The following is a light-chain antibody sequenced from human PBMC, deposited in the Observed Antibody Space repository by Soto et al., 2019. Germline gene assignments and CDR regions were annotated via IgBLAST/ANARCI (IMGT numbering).Light chain of an antibody. Sequence: EIVLTQSPATLSLSPGARAPLSCRASQSVRSYLAWYQQKPGQAPRLLMYDASNRASGIPARFSGSGSGTDFTLTISSLEPEDFAVYYCQQRSNGLTFGPGTKVDIK. CDR1: QSVRSY. V-gene: IGKV3-11*01. CDR3: QQRSNGLT. J-gene: IGKJ3*01. CDR2: DAS.